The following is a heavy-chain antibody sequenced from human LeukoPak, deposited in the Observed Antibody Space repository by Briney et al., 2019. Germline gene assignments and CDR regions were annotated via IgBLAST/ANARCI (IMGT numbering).Heavy chain of an antibody. CDR1: GFTFSSYA. V-gene: IGHV3-30*04. J-gene: IGHJ4*02. Sequence: GRSLRLSCAASGFTFSSYAMHWVRQAPGKGLEWVAVISYDGSNKYYADSVKGRFTIPRDNSKNTLYLQMNSLRAEDTAVYYCARGHSSGWFLDYWGQGTLVTVSS. D-gene: IGHD6-19*01. CDR3: ARGHSSGWFLDY. CDR2: ISYDGSNK.